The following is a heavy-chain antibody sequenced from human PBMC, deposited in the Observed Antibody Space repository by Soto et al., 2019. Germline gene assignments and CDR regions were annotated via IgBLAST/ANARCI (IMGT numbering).Heavy chain of an antibody. CDR1: GGSISSGGYY. CDR2: IYYSGST. V-gene: IGHV4-31*03. CDR3: ARYYDGSGSYYIHPDYYGMDV. D-gene: IGHD3-10*01. Sequence: SETLSLTCTVSGGSISSGGYYWIWIRQHPGKGLEWIGYIYYSGSTYYNPSLKSRVTISVDTSKNQFSLKLSSVTAADTAVYYCARYYDGSGSYYIHPDYYGMDVWGQGTTVTVSS. J-gene: IGHJ6*02.